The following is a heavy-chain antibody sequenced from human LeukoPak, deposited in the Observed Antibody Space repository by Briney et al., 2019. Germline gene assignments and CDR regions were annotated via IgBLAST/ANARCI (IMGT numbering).Heavy chain of an antibody. Sequence: GGSLRLSCAASGFTFSSYSMNWVRQAPGKGLEWVSSISSSSSYIYYADSVKGRFTISRDNAKNSLYLQMNSLRAEDTAVYYCARGVEHYYDSSGYEYWGQGTLVTVSP. CDR2: ISSSSSYI. CDR3: ARGVEHYYDSSGYEY. J-gene: IGHJ4*02. CDR1: GFTFSSYS. V-gene: IGHV3-21*01. D-gene: IGHD3-22*01.